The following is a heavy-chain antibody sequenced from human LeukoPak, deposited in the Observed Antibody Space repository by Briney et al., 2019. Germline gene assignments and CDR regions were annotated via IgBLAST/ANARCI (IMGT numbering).Heavy chain of an antibody. CDR1: GGSFSGYY. D-gene: IGHD1/OR15-1a*01. V-gene: IGHV4-34*01. J-gene: IGHJ5*02. CDR3: ARAPYNSNSGSWFDP. Sequence: SETLSLTCPVYGGSFSGYYWSWIRQPPGKGLEWIGEINHSGSTNYNPSLKSRVTISVDTSKNQFSLKLSSVTAADTAVYYCARAPYNSNSGSWFDPWGQGTLVTVSS. CDR2: INHSGST.